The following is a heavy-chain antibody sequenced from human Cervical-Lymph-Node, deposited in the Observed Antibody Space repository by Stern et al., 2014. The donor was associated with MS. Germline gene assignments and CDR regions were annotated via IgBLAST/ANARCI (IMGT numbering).Heavy chain of an antibody. D-gene: IGHD6-6*01. Sequence: QMQLVQSGGEVKKPGASVKVSCKASGYTFTNYGISWVRQAPGQGLEWMGWISPYNGNTNYAQKIQGRVTLTTDTSTSTAYMELRSLRSDDTAFYYCATTGSSSSGWFDPWGQGTLVTVSS. V-gene: IGHV1-18*01. CDR1: GYTFTNYG. J-gene: IGHJ5*02. CDR3: ATTGSSSSGWFDP. CDR2: ISPYNGNT.